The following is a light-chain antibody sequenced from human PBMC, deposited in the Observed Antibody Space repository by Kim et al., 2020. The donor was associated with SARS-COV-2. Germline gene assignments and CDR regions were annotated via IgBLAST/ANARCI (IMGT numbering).Light chain of an antibody. CDR2: GTS. CDR1: LTVSSIY. Sequence: LSLLPVVSPTLPGRSSLTVSSIYLARYPQQPAQPPRLVIYGTSTRATGSPDRFSGSGSGTDFTLTIRSLEPEDFAVYYCQQYGSSFGGGTKVDIK. J-gene: IGKJ4*01. V-gene: IGKV3-20*01. CDR3: QQYGSS.